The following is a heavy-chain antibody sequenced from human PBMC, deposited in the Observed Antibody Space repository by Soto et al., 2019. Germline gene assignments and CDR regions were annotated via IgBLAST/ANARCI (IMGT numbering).Heavy chain of an antibody. D-gene: IGHD3-22*01. Sequence: GGALRLSFAVSGCTLIDHYIDWVVQAPGKGLEWVGRSRDKPQGYSTAYAASVKGRFTTSRDESKNSAYLQMNSLKTEDTAVYYCVRATYFSDSSGYTRCLDYWGQGTLVTVSS. CDR2: SRDKPQGYST. J-gene: IGHJ4*02. V-gene: IGHV3-72*01. CDR3: VRATYFSDSSGYTRCLDY. CDR1: GCTLIDHY.